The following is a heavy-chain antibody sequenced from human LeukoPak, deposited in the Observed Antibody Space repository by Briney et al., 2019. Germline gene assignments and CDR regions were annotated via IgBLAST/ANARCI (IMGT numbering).Heavy chain of an antibody. D-gene: IGHD6-19*01. CDR1: GYTFTGYY. J-gene: IGHJ5*02. CDR3: ARVVAGNWFDP. Sequence: GASVKVSCKASGYTFTGYYMHWVRQAPGQGLEWMGWINPNSGGTNYAQKFQGRVTMTRDTSITTAYMELSRLRSDDTAVYYCARVVAGNWFDPWGQGTLVAVSS. CDR2: INPNSGGT. V-gene: IGHV1-2*02.